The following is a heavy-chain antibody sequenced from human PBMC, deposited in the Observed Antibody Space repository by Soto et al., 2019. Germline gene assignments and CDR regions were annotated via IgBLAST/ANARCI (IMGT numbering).Heavy chain of an antibody. CDR1: GYTFTGYY. J-gene: IGHJ4*02. CDR2: INPNSGGT. CDR3: ARARYDIQIYYFDY. D-gene: IGHD3-9*01. Sequence: ASVKVSCKASGYTFTGYYMHWVRQAPGQGLEWMGWINPNSGGTNYAQKFQGWVTMTRDTSISTAYMELSRLRSDDTAVYYCARARYDIQIYYFDYWGQGTLVTVSS. V-gene: IGHV1-2*04.